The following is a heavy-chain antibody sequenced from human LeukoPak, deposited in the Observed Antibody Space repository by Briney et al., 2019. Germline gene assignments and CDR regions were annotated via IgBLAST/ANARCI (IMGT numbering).Heavy chain of an antibody. CDR1: GYTFTSYA. CDR3: ARVRSGYDYVWGSYRYYFDY. J-gene: IGHJ4*02. CDR2: IIPIFGTA. D-gene: IGHD3-16*02. V-gene: IGHV1-69*13. Sequence: GASVKVSCKASGYTFTSYAISRVRQAPGQGLEWMGGIIPIFGTANYAQKFQGRVTITADESTSTAYMELSSLRSEDTAVYYCARVRSGYDYVWGSYRYYFDYWGQGTLVTVSS.